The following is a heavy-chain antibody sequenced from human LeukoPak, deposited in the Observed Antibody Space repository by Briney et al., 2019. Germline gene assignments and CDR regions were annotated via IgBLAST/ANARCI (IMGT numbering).Heavy chain of an antibody. V-gene: IGHV4-39*01. CDR3: ARRGSSIIVTGGAFDI. CDR2: IYYGGST. D-gene: IGHD1-20*01. J-gene: IGHJ3*02. Sequence: PSETLSLTCTASGGSISSSSYYWDWIRQPPGKGLEWIGSIYYGGSTYYNPSLKSRLTISVDTSKNQFSLKLSSVTAAATAVYYCARRGSSIIVTGGAFDIWGQGTMVTVSS. CDR1: GGSISSSSYY.